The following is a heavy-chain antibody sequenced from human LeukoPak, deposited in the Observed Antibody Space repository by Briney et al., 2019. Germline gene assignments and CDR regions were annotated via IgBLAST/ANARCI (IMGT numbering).Heavy chain of an antibody. V-gene: IGHV4-61*02. CDR3: ARTTEGGYSYGYFYYYYMDV. Sequence: SETLSLTCTVSGGSISSGSFYWSWIRQPAGKGLEWIGRMYTSGSTNYNPSLKSRVTISVDTSKNQFSLKLSSVTAADTAVYYCARTTEGGYSYGYFYYYYMDVWGKGTTVAISS. CDR2: MYTSGST. CDR1: GGSISSGSFY. D-gene: IGHD5-18*01. J-gene: IGHJ6*03.